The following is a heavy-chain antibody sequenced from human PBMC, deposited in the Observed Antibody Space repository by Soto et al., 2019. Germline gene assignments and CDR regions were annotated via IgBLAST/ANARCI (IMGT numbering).Heavy chain of an antibody. Sequence: QVQLVQSGAEVKKPGASVKVSCKASGYTFTSYAMHWVRQAPGQRLEWMGWINAGNGNTKYSQKFQGRLTXTXHTSASTAYRELSSLRSEATAVYYCARDPGYSYGYNWGQGTLVTVSS. V-gene: IGHV1-3*01. D-gene: IGHD5-18*01. CDR2: INAGNGNT. CDR3: ARDPGYSYGYN. J-gene: IGHJ4*02. CDR1: GYTFTSYA.